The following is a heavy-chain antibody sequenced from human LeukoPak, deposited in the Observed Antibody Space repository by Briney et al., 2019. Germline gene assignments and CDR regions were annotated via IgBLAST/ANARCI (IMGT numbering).Heavy chain of an antibody. Sequence: GGSLRLSCAASGFTLSSYAMSWVRQAPGKGLEWVSAITGSSDSTYYADSVKGRFTISRDNSKNTLYLQMNSLRAEDTAVYYCAKGFSGSGYSSLDYWGQGTLVTVSS. CDR3: AKGFSGSGYSSLDY. CDR1: GFTLSSYA. V-gene: IGHV3-23*01. D-gene: IGHD6-19*01. CDR2: ITGSSDST. J-gene: IGHJ4*02.